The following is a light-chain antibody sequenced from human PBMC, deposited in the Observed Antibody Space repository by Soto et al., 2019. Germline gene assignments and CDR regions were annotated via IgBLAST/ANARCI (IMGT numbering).Light chain of an antibody. V-gene: IGKV3-11*01. CDR1: QTVSSH. CDR3: QQRSNWPPGYT. J-gene: IGKJ2*01. Sequence: EIVLTQSPATLSLSPGERATLSCRASQTVSSHLAWYQQKPGQAPRLLIYDASNRATGIPARFSGSGSGTDFTLTISSLEPEDSAVYYCQQRSNWPPGYTFGLGTKVEIK. CDR2: DAS.